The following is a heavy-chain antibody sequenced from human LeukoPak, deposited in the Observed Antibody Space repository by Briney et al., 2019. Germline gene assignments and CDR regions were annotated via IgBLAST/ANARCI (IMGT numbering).Heavy chain of an antibody. CDR1: GYSISSGYY. J-gene: IGHJ4*02. V-gene: IGHV4-38-2*02. Sequence: SETLSLTCTVSGYSISSGYYWGWIRQPPGKGLEWIGEINHSGSTNYNPSLKSRVTISVDTSKNQFSLKLSSVTAADTAVYYCARGRIAAAGIDYWGQGTLVTVSS. CDR2: INHSGST. CDR3: ARGRIAAAGIDY. D-gene: IGHD6-13*01.